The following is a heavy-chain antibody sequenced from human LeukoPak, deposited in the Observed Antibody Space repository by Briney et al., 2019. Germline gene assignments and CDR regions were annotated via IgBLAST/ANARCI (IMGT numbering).Heavy chain of an antibody. Sequence: GGSLRLSCAASGFTFTSYWMSWVRQAPGKGQAWVANINQDGSEKYHVDSVKGRFTISRDNARNSLHLQMNSLRAEDTAVYYCVRDSSTPDYWGQGTLVTVSS. V-gene: IGHV3-7*01. D-gene: IGHD3-10*01. CDR1: GFTFTSYW. CDR3: VRDSSTPDY. J-gene: IGHJ4*02. CDR2: INQDGSEK.